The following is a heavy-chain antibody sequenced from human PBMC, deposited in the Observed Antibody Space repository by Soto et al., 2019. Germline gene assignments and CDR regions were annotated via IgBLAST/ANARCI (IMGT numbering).Heavy chain of an antibody. CDR3: ARERIAAPQAY. Sequence: ETLSLTCTVSGGSVSSGSYYWSWIRQPPGKGLEWIGYIYYSGSTNYNPSLKSRVTISVDTSKNQFSLKLSSVTAADTAVYYCARERIAAPQAYWGQGTLVTVSS. CDR2: IYYSGST. J-gene: IGHJ4*02. D-gene: IGHD6-13*01. CDR1: GGSVSSGSYY. V-gene: IGHV4-61*01.